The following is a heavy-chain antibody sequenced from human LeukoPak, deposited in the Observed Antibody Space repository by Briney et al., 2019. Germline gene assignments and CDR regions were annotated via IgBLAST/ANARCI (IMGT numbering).Heavy chain of an antibody. Sequence: TGGSLRLSCAASGFTFGDYFMSWVRQAAVKGLVWVSFISGSGTTTYYEDSVKGRFTISRDNAKTSLFLQMNSLRVEDTAVYYCARVGHYYESSGYLRYYFGLDVWGPGTTVTVSS. V-gene: IGHV3-11*01. CDR3: ARVGHYYESSGYLRYYFGLDV. CDR1: GFTFGDYF. CDR2: ISGSGTTT. D-gene: IGHD3-22*01. J-gene: IGHJ6*02.